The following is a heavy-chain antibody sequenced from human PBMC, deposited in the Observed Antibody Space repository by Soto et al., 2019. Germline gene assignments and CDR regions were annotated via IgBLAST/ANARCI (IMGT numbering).Heavy chain of an antibody. CDR2: ISGSGDST. Sequence: EVRLLESGGGLVQPGGSLRLSCAASGFTFSVYAMSWVRQAPGKGLEWVSGISGSGDSTHYADSVKGRFTVSRDNYKSMLYLQTNSLRAEDTDIYYCAKALYGGFTYWGQGTLVTVSS. CDR3: AKALYGGFTY. V-gene: IGHV3-23*01. D-gene: IGHD3-10*01. CDR1: GFTFSVYA. J-gene: IGHJ4*02.